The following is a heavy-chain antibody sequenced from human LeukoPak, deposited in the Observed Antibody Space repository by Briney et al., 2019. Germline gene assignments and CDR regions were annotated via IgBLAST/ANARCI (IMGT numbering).Heavy chain of an antibody. CDR3: ARHEQRGPFDY. CDR2: IYYSGST. J-gene: IGHJ4*02. D-gene: IGHD1/OR15-1a*01. CDR1: GGSISSSSYY. Sequence: SETLSLTCTVSGGSISSSSYYWGWIRQPPGKGLEWIGSIYYSGSTYYNPPLKSRVTISVDTSKNQFSLKLSSVTAADTAVYYCARHEQRGPFDYWGQGTLVTVSS. V-gene: IGHV4-39*01.